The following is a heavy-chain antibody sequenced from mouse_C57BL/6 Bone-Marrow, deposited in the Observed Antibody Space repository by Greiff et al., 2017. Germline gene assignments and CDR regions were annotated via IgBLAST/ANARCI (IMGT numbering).Heavy chain of an antibody. CDR3: ARRLRRDYAMDY. CDR2: IYPRSGNT. D-gene: IGHD2-4*01. V-gene: IGHV1-81*01. Sequence: QVQLQQPGAELARPGASVKLSCKASGYTFTSYGIRWVKQRTGQGLEWIGEIYPRSGNTYYNEKFKGKATLTADKPSSTAYMELRSLRSGDSAVYFCARRLRRDYAMDYWGQGTSVTVSS. J-gene: IGHJ4*01. CDR1: GYTFTSYG.